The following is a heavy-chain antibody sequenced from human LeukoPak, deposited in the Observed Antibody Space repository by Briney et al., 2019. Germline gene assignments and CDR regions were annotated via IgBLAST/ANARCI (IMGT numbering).Heavy chain of an antibody. D-gene: IGHD2-2*01. CDR1: GFTFSDYA. V-gene: IGHV3-21*01. CDR2: ISSSSAYI. J-gene: IGHJ6*02. Sequence: GGSLRLSCAASGFTFSDYAMDWVRQAPGKGLEWVSAISSSSAYIYYADSVKGRFTISRDNAKNSVSLQMNSLRVEDTAVYYCARIFRYQLVDYYALDVWGQGTTVTVSS. CDR3: ARIFRYQLVDYYALDV.